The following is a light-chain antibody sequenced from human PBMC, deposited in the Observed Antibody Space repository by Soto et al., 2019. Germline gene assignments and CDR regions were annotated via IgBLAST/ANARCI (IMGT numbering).Light chain of an antibody. Sequence: DIQMTQSPSSLSASVGDRVTITCRASQNIDIYLTWYQQKPGKAPKLLIYAASHLQSGVPSRFGGCGSGTDFNLAISSLQPEDLAPYYCQPCSSRPRTFGGGTKVDVK. CDR3: QPCSSRPRT. CDR1: QNIDIY. V-gene: IGKV1-39*01. J-gene: IGKJ4*01. CDR2: AAS.